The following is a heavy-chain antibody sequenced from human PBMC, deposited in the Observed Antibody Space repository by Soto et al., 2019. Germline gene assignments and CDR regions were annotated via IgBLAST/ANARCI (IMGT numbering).Heavy chain of an antibody. CDR1: GYTFTSYD. D-gene: IGHD3-10*01. V-gene: IGHV1-8*01. CDR2: MNPNSGNT. J-gene: IGHJ6*02. CDR3: AREYYGSGSYPYYYYGMDV. Sequence: ASVKVSCKASGYTFTSYDINWVRQATGQGLEWMGWMNPNSGNTGYAQKFQGRVTMTRNTSISTAYMELSSLRSEDTAVYYCAREYYGSGSYPYYYYGMDVWGQGTTVTVSS.